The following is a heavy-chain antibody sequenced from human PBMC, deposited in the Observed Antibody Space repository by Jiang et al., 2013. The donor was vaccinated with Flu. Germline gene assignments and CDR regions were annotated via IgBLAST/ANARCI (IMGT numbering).Heavy chain of an antibody. Sequence: KPTQTLTLTCTFSGFSLSTSGMCVSWIRQPPGKALEWLARIDWDDDKYYSTSLKTRLTISKDTSKNQVVLTMTNMDPVDTATYYCARIRSTVTPPGLYYYGMDVWGQGTTVTVSS. CDR1: GFSLSTSGMC. V-gene: IGHV2-70*11. CDR3: ARIRSTVTPPGLYYYGMDV. J-gene: IGHJ6*02. CDR2: IDWDDDK. D-gene: IGHD4-17*01.